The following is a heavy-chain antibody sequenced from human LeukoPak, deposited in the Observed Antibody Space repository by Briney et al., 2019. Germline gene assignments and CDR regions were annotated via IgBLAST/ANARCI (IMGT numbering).Heavy chain of an antibody. CDR2: INPSGGST. D-gene: IGHD5-12*01. Sequence: ASVKVSCKASGYTFTSYYMHWVRQAPGQGLEWMGIINPSGGSTSYAQKFQGRVTMTRDTSTSTVYMELSSLRSEDTAVYYCARGDHNSGYEENAFDIWGQGTMVTVSS. V-gene: IGHV1-46*01. CDR1: GYTFTSYY. J-gene: IGHJ3*02. CDR3: ARGDHNSGYEENAFDI.